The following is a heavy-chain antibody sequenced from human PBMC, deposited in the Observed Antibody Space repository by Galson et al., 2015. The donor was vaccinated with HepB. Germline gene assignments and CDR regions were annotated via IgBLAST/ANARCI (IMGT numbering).Heavy chain of an antibody. J-gene: IGHJ4*02. V-gene: IGHV3-23*01. CDR1: GFTFSTDS. D-gene: IGHD3-10*01. Sequence: SLRLSCAASGFTFSTDSMAWVRQAPGKGLEWVSSINRNGDDIYYSDSVKGRFTISRDNSKNTLYLQVNSLRAEDTAVYYCAKGRPSIIRSGIHYWGQGTLVTVSS. CDR3: AKGRPSIIRSGIHY. CDR2: INRNGDDI.